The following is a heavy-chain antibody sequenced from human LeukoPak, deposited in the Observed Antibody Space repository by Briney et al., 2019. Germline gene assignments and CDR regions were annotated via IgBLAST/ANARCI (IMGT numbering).Heavy chain of an antibody. V-gene: IGHV3-23*01. D-gene: IGHD3-22*01. CDR2: ISGTGGTT. J-gene: IGHJ4*02. Sequence: GGSLRLSCAASGFSFSSYGMSWVRQAPGKGLEWVSAISGTGGTTYYADSAKGRFTISRDDSKNTLYLQMNSLRVEDTAVYHCAKDWDYYDSSGYYGSYFDYWGQGTLVTVSS. CDR3: AKDWDYYDSSGYYGSYFDY. CDR1: GFSFSSYG.